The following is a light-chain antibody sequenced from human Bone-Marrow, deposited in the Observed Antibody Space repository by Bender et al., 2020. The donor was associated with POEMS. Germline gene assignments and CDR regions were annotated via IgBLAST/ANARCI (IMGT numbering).Light chain of an antibody. V-gene: IGLV3-25*03. CDR3: QSADSSGTYLV. CDR1: ALPKQH. CDR2: RDI. Sequence: SYELTQTPSVSVSPGQTARITCSGDALPKQHAFWYQQKPGQAPVLVIYRDIKRPSGIPERFSGSSSGTTVTLTISGVQAGDYGDYFCQSADSSGTYLVFGGGTKLTVL. J-gene: IGLJ2*01.